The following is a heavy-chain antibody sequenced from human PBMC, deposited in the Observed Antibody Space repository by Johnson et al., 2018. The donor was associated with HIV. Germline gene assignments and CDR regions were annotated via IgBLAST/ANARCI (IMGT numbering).Heavy chain of an antibody. J-gene: IGHJ3*02. CDR1: GFTFTIYA. V-gene: IGHV3-30-3*01. CDR3: AKEYFDS. CDR2: ISYDGSNK. Sequence: QVQLVESGGGVVQPGRSLRLSSEASGFTFTIYAMHWVRQAPGKGLEWVAVISYDGSNKYYADYVKGRFTISRDNSKNTLYLQMNSLRAEDTAVYYCAKEYFDSWGQGTMVTVSS.